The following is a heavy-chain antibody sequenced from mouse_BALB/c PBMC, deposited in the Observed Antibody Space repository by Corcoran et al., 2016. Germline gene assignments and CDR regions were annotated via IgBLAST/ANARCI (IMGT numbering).Heavy chain of an antibody. CDR3: AREWDYFDY. CDR2: ISYDGSN. Sequence: DVQLQESGPGLVIPPPSLSPTCSVTGYSITSGYYWNWIWQFPGNKLEWMGDISYDGSNNYNPSLKNRISITRDTSKNQFFLKLNSVTTEDTSTYYCAREWDYFDYWGQGTTLTVSS. CDR1: GYSITSGYY. J-gene: IGHJ2*01. V-gene: IGHV3-6*02.